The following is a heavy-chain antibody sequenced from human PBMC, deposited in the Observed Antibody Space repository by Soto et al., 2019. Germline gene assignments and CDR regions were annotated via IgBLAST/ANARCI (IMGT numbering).Heavy chain of an antibody. D-gene: IGHD6-13*01. CDR3: ARQGAKGSSWYGYYYYGMDV. Sequence: PSETLSLICTLRCGSISSYYRTWIRQPPGMVLDWIGFIYYSGSTNYNPSLKSRVTISVDTSKNQFSLKLSFVTAADTAVYYCARQGAKGSSWYGYYYYGMDVWGQGTTVT. J-gene: IGHJ6*02. V-gene: IGHV4-59*08. CDR2: IYYSGST. CDR1: CGSISSYY.